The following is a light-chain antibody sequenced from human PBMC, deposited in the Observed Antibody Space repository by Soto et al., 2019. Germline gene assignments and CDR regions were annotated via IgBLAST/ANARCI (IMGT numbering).Light chain of an antibody. CDR2: DVS. V-gene: IGLV2-14*01. CDR1: SSDVGGYNY. CDR3: CSYTTSNTRQIV. J-gene: IGLJ1*01. Sequence: QPVLTQPASVSGSPGQSSTISCTRTSSDVGGYNYVSWYQQHPGKAPKFMIYDVSNRPSGVSNRFSGSKSGNTASLTISGLQAEDEADYYCCSYTTSNTRQIVFGTGTKVTVL.